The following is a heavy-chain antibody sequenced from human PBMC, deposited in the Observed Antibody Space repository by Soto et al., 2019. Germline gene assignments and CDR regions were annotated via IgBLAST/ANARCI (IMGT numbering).Heavy chain of an antibody. V-gene: IGHV3-33*01. CDR1: GFTFSSYG. D-gene: IGHD6-19*01. Sequence: QVQLVESGGGVVQPGRSLRLSCAASGFTFSSYGMHWVRQAPGKGLEWVAVIWYDGSNKYYADSVKGRFTISRDNSKNTLYLQMNSLRAEDTAVYYGARDAPPTPGIAVAGSGYFDYWGQGTLVTVSS. J-gene: IGHJ4*02. CDR3: ARDAPPTPGIAVAGSGYFDY. CDR2: IWYDGSNK.